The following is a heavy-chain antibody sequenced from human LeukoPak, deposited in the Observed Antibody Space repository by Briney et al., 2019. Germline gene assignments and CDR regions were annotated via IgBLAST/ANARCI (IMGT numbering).Heavy chain of an antibody. CDR2: IYYSGST. V-gene: IGHV4-59*01. CDR3: ARYGSGAWAFDY. CDR1: GGSISSYY. Sequence: SETLSLTCTVSGGSISSYYWSWIRQPPGKGLEWIGYIYYSGSTNYNPSLKSRVTISVDTSKNQFSLKLSSVTAADTAVYYCARYGSGAWAFDYWGQGTLVTVSS. D-gene: IGHD6-19*01. J-gene: IGHJ4*02.